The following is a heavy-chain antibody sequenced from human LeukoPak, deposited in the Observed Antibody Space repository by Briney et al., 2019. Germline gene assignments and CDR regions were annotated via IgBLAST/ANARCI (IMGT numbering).Heavy chain of an antibody. CDR1: GFTVSGNY. V-gene: IGHV3-53*01. CDR2: IYSGGST. CDR3: AKDLTVGGFGELGY. D-gene: IGHD3-3*01. J-gene: IGHJ4*02. Sequence: GGSLRLSCAVSGFTVSGNYMSWVRQAPGKGLEWVSLIYSGGSTYYADSVRGRFSISRDTSKNTVYLQMNSLRAEDTALYYCAKDLTVGGFGELGYWGLGTLVTVSS.